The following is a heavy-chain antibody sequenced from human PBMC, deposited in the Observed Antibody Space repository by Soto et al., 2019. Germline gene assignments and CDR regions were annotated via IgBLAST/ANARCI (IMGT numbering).Heavy chain of an antibody. CDR2: LSAYNGNT. J-gene: IGHJ4*02. Sequence: QVQLVQSGAEVKKPGASVKVSCKASGYTFSSYHISCVRQAPGQGLEWMGWLSAYNGNTNYAQKLQGRVTMTTDTSTSTDYMELRSLRSDDTSVYYCARDGPPTAYWGQGTLVTVSS. CDR3: ARDGPPTAY. CDR1: GYTFSSYH. V-gene: IGHV1-18*01.